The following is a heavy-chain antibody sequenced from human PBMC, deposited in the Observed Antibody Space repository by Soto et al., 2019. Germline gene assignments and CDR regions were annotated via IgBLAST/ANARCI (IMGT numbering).Heavy chain of an antibody. Sequence: QVQLVQSGAEVKKPGASVKVSCKASGYTFTSYGISWVRQAPGQGLEWMGWISAYNGNTNYAQKLQGRVTMTTDTSTSTAYMELRSLRSDDTAVYYCARDVGFGEWDHWEYYYYGMDVWGQGTTVTVSS. V-gene: IGHV1-18*01. CDR3: ARDVGFGEWDHWEYYYYGMDV. J-gene: IGHJ6*02. CDR1: GYTFTSYG. D-gene: IGHD3-10*01. CDR2: ISAYNGNT.